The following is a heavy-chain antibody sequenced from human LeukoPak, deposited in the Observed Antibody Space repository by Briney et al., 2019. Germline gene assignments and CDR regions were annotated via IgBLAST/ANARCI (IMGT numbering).Heavy chain of an antibody. J-gene: IGHJ3*02. CDR1: GFTFSSYS. V-gene: IGHV3-21*01. CDR2: IRSSSSYI. D-gene: IGHD1-26*01. Sequence: RGSPRLSCAASGFTFSSYSMNWVCQAPGKGLEWVSSIRSSSSYIFSADSLKGRRVISRDDAKISLSLQMNSLRAEDTAVYYCARDLSGSYLGAFDICGQGAIFSASS. CDR3: ARDLSGSYLGAFDI.